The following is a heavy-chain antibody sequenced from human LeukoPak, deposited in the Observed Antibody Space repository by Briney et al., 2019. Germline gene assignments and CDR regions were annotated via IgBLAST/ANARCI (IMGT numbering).Heavy chain of an antibody. CDR2: MNPRSSNS. J-gene: IGHJ4*02. Sequence: ASVKDSCKASGYTFTNYDINWVRQATGQGLEWMGWMNPRSSNSGYAQELQGRVTMTRNTAINTAYMELNSLRVEDTAVYYCVTSICCYDPSGYYPFDYWGQGTLVTVSS. CDR1: GYTFTNYD. CDR3: VTSICCYDPSGYYPFDY. D-gene: IGHD3-22*01. V-gene: IGHV1-8*01.